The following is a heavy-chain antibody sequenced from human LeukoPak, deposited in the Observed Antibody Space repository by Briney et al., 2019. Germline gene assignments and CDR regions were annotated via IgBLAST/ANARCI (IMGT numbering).Heavy chain of an antibody. Sequence: PGRSLRLSCAASGFIFSSYGMHWVRQAPGKGLEWVAVISYDGSNKYYADSVKGRFTISRDNSKNTLYLQMNSLRAEDTAVYYCAKDYAAALDYWGQGTLVTVSS. CDR1: GFIFSSYG. D-gene: IGHD6-13*01. CDR2: ISYDGSNK. CDR3: AKDYAAALDY. J-gene: IGHJ4*02. V-gene: IGHV3-30*18.